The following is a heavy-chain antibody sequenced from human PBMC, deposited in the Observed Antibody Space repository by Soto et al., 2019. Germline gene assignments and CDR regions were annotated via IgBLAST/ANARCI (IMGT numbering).Heavy chain of an antibody. V-gene: IGHV1-18*01. CDR2: ISAHNGNT. CDR1: GYAFTTYG. CDR3: ARVRYGDY. J-gene: IGHJ4*02. D-gene: IGHD1-1*01. Sequence: QVHLVQSGAEVKKPGASVKVSCKGSGYAFTTYGITWVREAPGQGLEWMGWISAHNGNTNYAQKLQGRVTVTRDTSTSTAYMELRSLSSDDTAVYYCARVRYGDYWGQGALVTGSS.